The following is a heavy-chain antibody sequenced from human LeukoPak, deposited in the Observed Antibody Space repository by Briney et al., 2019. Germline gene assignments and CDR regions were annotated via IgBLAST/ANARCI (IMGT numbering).Heavy chain of an antibody. CDR3: ARTYYDTFMDV. CDR2: IYHGGRT. J-gene: IGHJ6*03. CDR1: GYSISSGYY. Sequence: SETLSLTCTVSGYSISSGYYWGWIRQTPGKGLEWIGYIYHGGRTDYNPPLKSRVTISVDTSKNQFSLKVSSVTAADTAVYYCARTYYDTFMDVWGKGTTVTISS. V-gene: IGHV4-38-2*02. D-gene: IGHD3-9*01.